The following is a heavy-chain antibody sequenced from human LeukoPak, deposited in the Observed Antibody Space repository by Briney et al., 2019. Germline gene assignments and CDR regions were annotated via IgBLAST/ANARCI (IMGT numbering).Heavy chain of an antibody. V-gene: IGHV1-46*01. D-gene: IGHD6-19*01. J-gene: IGHJ4*02. CDR1: GYTFTSYY. Sequence: ASVKVSCKASGYTFTSYYMHWVRQAPGQGLEWMGIINPSGGSTSYAQKFQGRVTMTRDTPTSTVYMELSSLRSEDTAVYYCARDRRGVIAVAGTWGCFDYWGQGTLVTVSS. CDR3: ARDRRGVIAVAGTWGCFDY. CDR2: INPSGGST.